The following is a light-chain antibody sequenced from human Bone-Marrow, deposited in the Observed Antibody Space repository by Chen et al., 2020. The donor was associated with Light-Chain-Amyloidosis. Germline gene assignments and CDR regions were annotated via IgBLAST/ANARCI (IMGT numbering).Light chain of an antibody. J-gene: IGLJ2*01. CDR3: QSADSSGTYEVI. V-gene: IGLV3-25*03. CDR2: RET. CDR1: DLPTKY. Sequence: SYDLTQPPSVSVSLGQTARITCSGDDLPTKYAYWYQQKPGQAPVLVIHRETERPSGICERFSGSSSGTTATLTISGVQAEDEADYHCQSADSSGTYEVIIGGGTKLTVL.